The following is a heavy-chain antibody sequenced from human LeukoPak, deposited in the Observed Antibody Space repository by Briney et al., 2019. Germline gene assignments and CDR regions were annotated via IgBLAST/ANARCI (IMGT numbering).Heavy chain of an antibody. V-gene: IGHV1-69*01. CDR2: IIPIFGTA. Sequence: GSSVKVSCKASGGTFSSYAISWVRQAPGHGLEWMGGIIPIFGTANYAQKLQGRVTITADESTSTAYMELSSLRSEDTAVYYCARIVPICSSTSCYDVWGKGTTVTVSS. CDR3: ARIVPICSSTSCYDV. J-gene: IGHJ6*04. CDR1: GGTFSSYA. D-gene: IGHD2-2*01.